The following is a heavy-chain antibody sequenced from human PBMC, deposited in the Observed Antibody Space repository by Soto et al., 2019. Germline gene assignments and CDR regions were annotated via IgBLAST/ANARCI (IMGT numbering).Heavy chain of an antibody. Sequence: GGPLRPSSAPSGLTILAYGMSWVRQAPGKGLEWVSYISSSSNTIYYADSVKGRFTISRDNAKNLLYLQMNSLRVEDTAVYYCARSSTFFDYWGQGIPVTVSS. V-gene: IGHV3-48*01. CDR3: ARSSTFFDY. CDR2: ISSSSNTI. J-gene: IGHJ4*02. CDR1: GLTILAYG. D-gene: IGHD6-6*01.